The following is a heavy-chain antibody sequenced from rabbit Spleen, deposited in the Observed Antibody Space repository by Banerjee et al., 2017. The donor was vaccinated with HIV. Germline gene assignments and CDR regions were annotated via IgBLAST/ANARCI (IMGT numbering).Heavy chain of an antibody. Sequence: QEQLEESGGDLVKPGASLTLTCKASGFYFNSCYDICWGRPAPGKVLEWIAGNYAGSRGRTYSATWAKGRFTISNTTSTTVTVQKMSRLVADAAAYYCATDAGASFSSYDIDFWGPGTLVTVS. CDR3: ATDAGASFSSYDIDF. D-gene: IGHD8-1*01. J-gene: IGHJ6*01. V-gene: IGHV1S45*01. CDR2: NYAGSRGRT. CDR1: GFYFNSCYD.